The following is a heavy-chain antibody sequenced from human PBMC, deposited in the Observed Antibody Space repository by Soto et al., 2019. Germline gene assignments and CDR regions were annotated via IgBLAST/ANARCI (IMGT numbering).Heavy chain of an antibody. J-gene: IGHJ4*02. V-gene: IGHV3-23*01. CDR2: ISGSGGST. D-gene: IGHD3-22*01. CDR3: AKSTHYYDSSAAGH. CDR1: GFTFSSYA. Sequence: HPGGSLRLSCAASGFTFSSYAMSWVRQAPGKGLEWVSAISGSGGSTYYADSVKGRFTISRDNSKNTLYLQMNSLRAEDTAVYYCAKSTHYYDSSAAGHWGQGTLVTVSS.